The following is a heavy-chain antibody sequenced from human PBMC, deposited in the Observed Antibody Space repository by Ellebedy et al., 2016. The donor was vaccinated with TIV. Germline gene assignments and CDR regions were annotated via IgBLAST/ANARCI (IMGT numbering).Heavy chain of an antibody. V-gene: IGHV4-34*01. CDR3: ARGGTFSHGLWYSDY. Sequence: SETLSLTCAVYGGSFSGYYWSWIRQPPGKGLEWIGEINHSGNTNYNPSLKSRVTISVDTSKNQFSLNLNSVTAADTAAYYCARGGTFSHGLWYSDYWGQGTLVTVSS. CDR1: GGSFSGYY. D-gene: IGHD5-18*01. CDR2: INHSGNT. J-gene: IGHJ4*02.